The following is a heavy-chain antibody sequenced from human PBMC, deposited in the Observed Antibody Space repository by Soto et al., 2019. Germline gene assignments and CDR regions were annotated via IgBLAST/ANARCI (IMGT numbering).Heavy chain of an antibody. CDR2: VAGDGVSI. CDR3: AKDSEQGDGRLALDF. J-gene: IGHJ4*02. V-gene: IGHV3-23*01. CDR1: GFPFTTYA. Sequence: EVQLLESGGGLVQPGGSLRLSCAASGFPFTTYALSWVRQAPGKGLELVSDVAGDGVSIKYGASAQGRFTISRDNSKNTLYLQVQRLRAKDTSVYYGAKDSEQGDGRLALDFWGQGTLVTFSS. D-gene: IGHD6-19*01.